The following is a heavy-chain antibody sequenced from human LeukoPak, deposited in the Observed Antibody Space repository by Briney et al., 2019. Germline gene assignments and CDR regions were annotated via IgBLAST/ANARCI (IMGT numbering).Heavy chain of an antibody. CDR3: AVFYLLRAGFDY. Sequence: GGSLRLSCAASGFTFSSYAMSWVRQSPGKGLEWVSAISGSGGSTYYADSVKGRFTISRDNSKNTLYLQMNSLRAEDTAVYYCAVFYLLRAGFDYWGQGTLVTVSS. CDR2: ISGSGGST. J-gene: IGHJ4*02. D-gene: IGHD2-15*01. CDR1: GFTFSSYA. V-gene: IGHV3-23*01.